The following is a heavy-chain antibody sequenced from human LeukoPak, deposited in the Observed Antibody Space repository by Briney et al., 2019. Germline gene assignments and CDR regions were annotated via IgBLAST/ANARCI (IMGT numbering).Heavy chain of an antibody. CDR3: ARDGDYYYMDV. J-gene: IGHJ6*03. CDR1: GFTFSSYS. Sequence: SGGSLRLSCAASGFTFSSYSMNWVRQAPGKGLEWVSYISSSSSTIYYADSVKGRFTISRDNAKNSLYLQMNSLRAEDTAVYYCARDGDYYYMDVWGKGTTVTVSS. CDR2: ISSSSSTI. V-gene: IGHV3-48*01. D-gene: IGHD3-16*01.